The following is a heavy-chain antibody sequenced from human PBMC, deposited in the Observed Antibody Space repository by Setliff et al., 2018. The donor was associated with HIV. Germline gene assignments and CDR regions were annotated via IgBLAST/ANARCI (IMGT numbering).Heavy chain of an antibody. V-gene: IGHV4-61*01. CDR1: GDSISGGSSY. J-gene: IGHJ3*02. D-gene: IGHD3-3*01. Sequence: PSETLSLTCTVSGDSISGGSSYWSWIRQPPGKGLEWIGYIYTSGSTKYNPSLKSRVTILVDPSKNQFSLRLSSVTAADTAVYYCARHSDFWSEDAFDIWGQGTMVTVSS. CDR2: IYTSGST. CDR3: ARHSDFWSEDAFDI.